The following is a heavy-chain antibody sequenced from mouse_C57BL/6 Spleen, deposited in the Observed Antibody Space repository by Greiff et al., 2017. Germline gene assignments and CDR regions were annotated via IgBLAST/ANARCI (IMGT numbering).Heavy chain of an antibody. D-gene: IGHD1-1*01. Sequence: QVQLQQSGPELVKPGASVKISCKASGYSFTSYYIHWVKQRPGQGLEWIGWIYPGSGNTKYNEKFKGKATLTADTSSSTAYMQLSSLTSEDSAVYYRARRGLDYYGSSSVGHFDYWGQGTTLTVSS. CDR1: GYSFTSYY. J-gene: IGHJ2*01. CDR3: ARRGLDYYGSSSVGHFDY. CDR2: IYPGSGNT. V-gene: IGHV1-66*01.